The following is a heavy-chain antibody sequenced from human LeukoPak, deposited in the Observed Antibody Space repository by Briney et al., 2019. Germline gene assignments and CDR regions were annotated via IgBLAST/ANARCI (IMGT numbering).Heavy chain of an antibody. J-gene: IGHJ4*02. CDR1: GFTFSSYG. D-gene: IGHD4-23*01. CDR3: AKRGDYGGNSPFDY. CDR2: TSYDGSNK. V-gene: IGHV3-30*18. Sequence: GGSLRLSCAASGFTFSSYGMHWVRQAPGKGLEWVAVTSYDGSNKYYADSVKGRFTISRDNSKNTLYLQMNSLRAEDTAVYYCAKRGDYGGNSPFDYWGQGTLVTVSS.